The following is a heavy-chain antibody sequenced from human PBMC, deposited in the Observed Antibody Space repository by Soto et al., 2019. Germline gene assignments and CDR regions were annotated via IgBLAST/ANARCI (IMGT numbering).Heavy chain of an antibody. CDR2: IYYSGST. J-gene: IGHJ6*02. D-gene: IGHD4-17*01. CDR1: GGSISSGDYY. CDR3: AGTTVTRPPLYYYYGMDV. V-gene: IGHV4-30-4*01. Sequence: QVQLQESGPGLVKPSQTLSLTCTVSGGSISSGDYYWSWIRQPPGKGLEWNGYIYYSGSTHYNPSLKSLVTISLYTSKNQFSLKLSSVTAADTAVYYCAGTTVTRPPLYYYYGMDVWGQGTTVTVSS.